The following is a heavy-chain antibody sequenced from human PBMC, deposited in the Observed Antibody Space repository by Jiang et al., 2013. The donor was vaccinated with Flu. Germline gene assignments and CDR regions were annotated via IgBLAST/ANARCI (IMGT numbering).Heavy chain of an antibody. CDR3: ARELSVRSSSWYRSGGMDV. D-gene: IGHD6-13*01. CDR1: GYTFTGYY. V-gene: IGHV1-2*02. Sequence: SGAEVKKPGASVKVSCKASGYTFTGYYMHWVRQAPGQGLEWMGWINPNSGGTNYAQKFQGRVTMTRDTSISTAYMELSRLRSDDTAVYYCARELSVRSSSWYRSGGMDVWGQGTTVTVSS. CDR2: INPNSGGT. J-gene: IGHJ6*02.